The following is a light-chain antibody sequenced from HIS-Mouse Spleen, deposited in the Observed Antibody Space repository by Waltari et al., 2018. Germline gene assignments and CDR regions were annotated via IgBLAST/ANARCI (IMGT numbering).Light chain of an antibody. V-gene: IGLV3-10*01. CDR3: YSTDSSGNHRV. Sequence: SYELTQPPSVSVSPGQTARITCSVDALPKQYAYWYQQKSGQAPVLVIYEDSKRPSGITERFSGSSSGTMATLTISGAQVEEEADYYCYSTDSSGNHRVFGGGTKLTVL. CDR2: EDS. J-gene: IGLJ2*01. CDR1: ALPKQY.